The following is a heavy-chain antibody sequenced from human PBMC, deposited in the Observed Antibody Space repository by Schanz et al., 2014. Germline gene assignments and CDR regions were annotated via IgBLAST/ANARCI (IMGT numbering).Heavy chain of an antibody. J-gene: IGHJ3*02. CDR2: INQSGTA. CDR1: GGSFSSNY. V-gene: IGHV4-34*10. Sequence: QVQLQESGPGLVKPSETLSLTCAVYGGSFSSNYWSWIRQPPGKGLKWIGGINQSGTANYNPSLKSRGPVTVDTSKTQISLKWRSMTAADTAVYYYARGTRERLLLRAWQFAFDIWGQGTMVTVSS. CDR3: ARGTRERLLLRAWQFAFDI. D-gene: IGHD2-15*01.